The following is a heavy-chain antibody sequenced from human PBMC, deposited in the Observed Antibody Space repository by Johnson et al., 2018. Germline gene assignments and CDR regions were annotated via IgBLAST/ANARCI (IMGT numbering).Heavy chain of an antibody. CDR3: TSDSPLRYVDWLDMDV. J-gene: IGHJ6*03. CDR2: IRSKTTSYAT. D-gene: IGHD3-9*01. CDR1: GFTFSGSA. Sequence: VQLVQSGGGLVQPGGSLKLSCAASGFTFSGSAMHWVRQASGKGLEWVGRIRSKTTSYATAYAASVKGRFTISRDDSKNTAYLQMNSLKTEDTSLYYGTSDSPLRYVDWLDMDVWGKGTTVTVCS. V-gene: IGHV3-73*01.